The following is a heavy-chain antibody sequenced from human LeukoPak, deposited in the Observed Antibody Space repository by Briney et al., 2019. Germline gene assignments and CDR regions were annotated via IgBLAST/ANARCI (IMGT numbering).Heavy chain of an antibody. D-gene: IGHD2-15*01. CDR1: GFTFSSYW. CDR2: IKQDGSEK. CDR3: ARDLLRSTSAFDI. J-gene: IGHJ3*02. V-gene: IGHV3-7*03. Sequence: GGSLRLSCAASGFTFSSYWMSWVRQAPGKGLEWVANIKQDGSEKYYVDSVKGRFTISRDNAKNSLYLQMNSLRAEDTAVYYCARDLLRSTSAFDIWGQGTMVTVSS.